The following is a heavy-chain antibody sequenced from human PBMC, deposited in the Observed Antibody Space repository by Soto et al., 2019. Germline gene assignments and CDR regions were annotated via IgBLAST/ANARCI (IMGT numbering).Heavy chain of an antibody. CDR3: ARAGYARGWVSDY. V-gene: IGHV1-2*02. D-gene: IGHD6-19*01. CDR2: INPNSGGT. J-gene: IGHJ4*02. Sequence: ASVKVSFKASGYTFTGYYMHWVRQAPGQGLEWMGWINPNSGGTNYAQKFQGRVTMTRDTSISTAYIELSRLRSEDTDVDYCARAGYARGWVSDYWGQGTVVTVSS. CDR1: GYTFTGYY.